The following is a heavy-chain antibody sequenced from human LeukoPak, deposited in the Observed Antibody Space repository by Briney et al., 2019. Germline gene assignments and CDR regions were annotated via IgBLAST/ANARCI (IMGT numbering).Heavy chain of an antibody. D-gene: IGHD4-17*01. V-gene: IGHV3-48*01. J-gene: IGHJ4*02. Sequence: GGCLRLSCAASGFTFSSYSMNWVRQAPGKGLEWVSYISSSSSTIYYADSVKGRFTISRDNAKNSLYLQMNSLRAEDTAVYYCARDTTNTVTHAFDYWGQGTLVTVSS. CDR1: GFTFSSYS. CDR3: ARDTTNTVTHAFDY. CDR2: ISSSSSTI.